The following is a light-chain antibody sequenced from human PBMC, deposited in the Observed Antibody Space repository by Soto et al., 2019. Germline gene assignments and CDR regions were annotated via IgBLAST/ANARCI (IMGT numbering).Light chain of an antibody. J-gene: IGKJ2*01. CDR2: GAS. CDR3: QQYASAPT. Sequence: IVLTHTPGTLSLSPGEGATVSCRASQNVRSNELAWYQQKPGQAPRLLFYGASSRATGIPDRFSGSGSGTDFTLTISRLEPEDFAVYYCQQYASAPTFGQGTNLEIK. CDR1: QNVRSNE. V-gene: IGKV3-20*01.